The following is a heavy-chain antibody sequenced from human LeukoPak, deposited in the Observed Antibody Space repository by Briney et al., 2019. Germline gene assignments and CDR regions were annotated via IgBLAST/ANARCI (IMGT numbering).Heavy chain of an antibody. V-gene: IGHV4-30-2*01. Sequence: SETLSLTGAVSGFSISSGGYSWSWIRQPPEKVLEWIGYIYHSGSTYYNPSLKSRVTISVVRSKNQFSLKLRSVTAADTAVYYCARANIDGYFDYWGQGTLVTVSS. D-gene: IGHD2/OR15-2a*01. CDR3: ARANIDGYFDY. CDR2: IYHSGST. CDR1: GFSISSGGYS. J-gene: IGHJ4*02.